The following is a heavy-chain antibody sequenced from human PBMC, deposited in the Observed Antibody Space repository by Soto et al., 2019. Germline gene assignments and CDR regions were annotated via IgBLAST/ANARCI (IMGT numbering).Heavy chain of an antibody. D-gene: IGHD2-21*01. CDR3: ARTRMIESWIDY. J-gene: IGHJ4*01. V-gene: IGHV4-59*01. CDR2: VYYSGST. Sequence: SKTLSLTCDVSGDSISTYYWSWIRQPPGKGLEWIGYVYYSGSTLYNPSLESRVTLSIDMSKKQVSLKLSSVIAADTAVYYCARTRMIESWIDYWGHGTLVTVSS. CDR1: GDSISTYY.